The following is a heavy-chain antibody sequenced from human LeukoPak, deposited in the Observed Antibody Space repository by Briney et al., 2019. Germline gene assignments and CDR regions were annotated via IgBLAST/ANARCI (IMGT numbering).Heavy chain of an antibody. CDR2: ISYDGSNK. J-gene: IGHJ6*02. D-gene: IGHD3-3*01. CDR3: AKTHQYDFWSGFYYYYGMDV. Sequence: GRSLRLSCAASGFTFSSYGMHWVRQAPGKELECVAVISYDGSNKYYADSVKGRFTISRDNSKNTLYLQMNRLRAEDTAVYYCAKTHQYDFWSGFYYYYGMDVWGQGTTVTVSS. CDR1: GFTFSSYG. V-gene: IGHV3-30*18.